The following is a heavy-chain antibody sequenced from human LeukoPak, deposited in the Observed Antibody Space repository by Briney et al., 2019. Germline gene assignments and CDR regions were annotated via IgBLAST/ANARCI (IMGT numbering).Heavy chain of an antibody. CDR3: AKGRSAWYVGYLDY. J-gene: IGHJ4*02. V-gene: IGHV3-9*01. CDR1: GFTFDDYA. CDR2: ISWNSGSI. D-gene: IGHD6-19*01. Sequence: GGSLRLSCAASGFTFDDYAMHWVRHAPGKGLEWVSGISWNSGSIGYADSVKGRFTISRDNAKNSLHLQMNSLRAEDTALFFCAKGRSAWYVGYLDYWGQGTLVTVSS.